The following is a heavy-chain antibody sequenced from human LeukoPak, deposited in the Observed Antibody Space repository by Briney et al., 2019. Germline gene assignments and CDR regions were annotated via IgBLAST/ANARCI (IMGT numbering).Heavy chain of an antibody. CDR1: GFTFSSYW. D-gene: IGHD6-19*01. CDR2: ISSDESST. CDR3: ARGLQAARLAVADS. J-gene: IGHJ5*02. V-gene: IGHV3-74*01. Sequence: PGGSLRLSCAASGFTFSSYWMHWVRQAPGKGLVWVSRISSDESSTSYADSVKGRFTISRDSAKNTLYLQMNSLRAEDTAVYYCARGLQAARLAVADSWGQGTLVIVSS.